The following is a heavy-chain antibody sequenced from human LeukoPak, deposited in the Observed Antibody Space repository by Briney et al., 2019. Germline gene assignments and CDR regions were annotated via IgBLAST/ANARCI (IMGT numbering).Heavy chain of an antibody. Sequence: SVKVSCKASGGTFSSYAISWVRQAPGQGLEWMGRIIPIFGIANYAQKFQGRVTITADKSTSTAYMELSSLRSEDTAVYYCARDRRGVYYYDSSGCNNWFDPWGQGTLVTVSS. CDR2: IIPIFGIA. V-gene: IGHV1-69*04. J-gene: IGHJ5*02. D-gene: IGHD3-22*01. CDR3: ARDRRGVYYYDSSGCNNWFDP. CDR1: GGTFSSYA.